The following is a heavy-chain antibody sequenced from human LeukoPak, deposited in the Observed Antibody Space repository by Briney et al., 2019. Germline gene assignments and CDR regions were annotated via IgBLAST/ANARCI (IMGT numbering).Heavy chain of an antibody. CDR1: GGSFSGYY. D-gene: IGHD6-19*01. J-gene: IGHJ4*02. Sequence: PSETLSLTCAVYGGSFSGYYWSWIRQPPGKGLEWIGEINHSGSTNYNPSLKSRVTISVDTSKNQFSLKLSSVTAADTAVYYCARASPYTDLFSSGWYSLDYWGQGTLVTVSS. CDR3: ARASPYTDLFSSGWYSLDY. V-gene: IGHV4-34*01. CDR2: INHSGST.